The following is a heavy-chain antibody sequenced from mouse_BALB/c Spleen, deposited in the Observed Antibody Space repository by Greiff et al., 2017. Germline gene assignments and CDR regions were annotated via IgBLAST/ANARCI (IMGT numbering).Heavy chain of an antibody. D-gene: IGHD1-1*01. CDR1: GYSITSDYA. Sequence: EVKLLESGPGLVKPSQSLSLTCTVTGYSITSDYAWNWIRQFPGNKLEWMGYISYSGSTSYNPSLKSRISITRDTSKNQFFLQLNSVTTEDTATYYCARYPNYYGHYYAMDYWGQGTSVTVSS. J-gene: IGHJ4*01. CDR3: ARYPNYYGHYYAMDY. V-gene: IGHV3-2*02. CDR2: ISYSGST.